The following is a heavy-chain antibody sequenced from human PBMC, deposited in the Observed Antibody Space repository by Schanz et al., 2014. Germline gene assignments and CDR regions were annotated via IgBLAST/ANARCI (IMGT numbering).Heavy chain of an antibody. CDR3: AKYRGYYRVSGSYRELEY. CDR1: GFSFGNYG. Sequence: EVQLLESGGGLVQPGGSLRLSCEASGFSFGNYGMSWVRQAPGKGLEWVAAVSSRSDEIKYADSVRGRFTISRDNSRSTMYLQMNSLRAEDTAVYYCAKYRGYYRVSGSYRELEYWGQGTLVTVSS. V-gene: IGHV3-23*01. D-gene: IGHD3-10*01. CDR2: VSSRSDEI. J-gene: IGHJ4*02.